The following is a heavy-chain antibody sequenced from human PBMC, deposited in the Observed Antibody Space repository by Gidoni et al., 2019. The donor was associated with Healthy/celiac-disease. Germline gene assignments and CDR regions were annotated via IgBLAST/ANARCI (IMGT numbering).Heavy chain of an antibody. CDR2: IIPIVGTA. V-gene: IGHV1-69*12. CDR3: ARGRWDTAMVTVDWYFDL. CDR1: AGPFSSYS. D-gene: IGHD5-18*01. Sequence: QVQLLQSGAEVTKPGSSVHVSCQASAGPFSSYSISWVRQAPGQGLEWMGGIIPIVGTANYAQKFQGRVTITADESTSTAYMELSSLRSEETAVYYCARGRWDTAMVTVDWYFDLWGRGTLVTVSS. J-gene: IGHJ2*01.